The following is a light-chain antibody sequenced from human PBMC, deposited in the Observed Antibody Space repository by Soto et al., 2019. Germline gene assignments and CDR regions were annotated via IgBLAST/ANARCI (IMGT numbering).Light chain of an antibody. J-gene: IGKJ4*01. CDR2: AAS. Sequence: DVQMTQSPSSLSASVGDRVTITCRASQGITNDLGWYQQNPGKAPKRLIFAASGLQSGGPSRFRGSGSGTEFTLTISSLQAEDSATYYCQQYDSYPLTFGGGTKVEVE. CDR3: QQYDSYPLT. CDR1: QGITND. V-gene: IGKV1-17*01.